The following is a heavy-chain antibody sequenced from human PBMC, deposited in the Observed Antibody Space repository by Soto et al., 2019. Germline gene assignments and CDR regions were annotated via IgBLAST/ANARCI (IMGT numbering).Heavy chain of an antibody. CDR1: GYIFTTYG. Sequence: QIQLVQSGVGVERPGASVTVSCEASGYIFTTYGLSWLRQTPAHGLEWMGWISADSGYTQYAQFLQDRLTMTIDTSTNTDYMELRDLTSDEAGIYYCARDRPPGSLYGMYAWVQGTSVTVSS. V-gene: IGHV1-18*01. CDR3: ARDRPPGSLYGMYA. J-gene: IGHJ6*02. CDR2: ISADSGYT.